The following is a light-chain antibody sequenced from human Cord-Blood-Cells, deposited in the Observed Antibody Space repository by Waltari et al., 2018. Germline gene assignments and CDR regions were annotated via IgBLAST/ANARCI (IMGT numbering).Light chain of an antibody. V-gene: IGKV3-11*01. CDR2: DAS. CDR3: QQRSNWPPIT. Sequence: EIVLTQSPATLSLSPGERATLSCRASQSVSSYLAWYQQKPGQALRLLIYDASNRATGISARFSGSGSGTDFTLTISSLEPEDFAVYYCQQRSNWPPITFGQGTRLEIK. J-gene: IGKJ5*01. CDR1: QSVSSY.